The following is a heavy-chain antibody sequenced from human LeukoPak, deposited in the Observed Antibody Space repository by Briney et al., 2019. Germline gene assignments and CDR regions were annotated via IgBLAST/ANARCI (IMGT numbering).Heavy chain of an antibody. D-gene: IGHD3-3*01. CDR3: ARDYYSSYYDFWSGYSERDY. CDR2: ISSSSSYI. CDR1: GFTFSSYS. V-gene: IGHV3-21*01. J-gene: IGHJ4*02. Sequence: GGSLRLSCAASGFTFSSYSMNWVRQALGKGLEWVSSISSSSSYIYYADSVKGRFTISRDNAKNSLYLQMNSLRAEDTAVYYCARDYYSSYYDFWSGYSERDYWGQGTLVTVSS.